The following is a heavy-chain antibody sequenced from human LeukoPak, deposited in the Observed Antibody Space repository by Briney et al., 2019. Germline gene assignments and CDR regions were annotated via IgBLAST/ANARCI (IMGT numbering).Heavy chain of an antibody. D-gene: IGHD1-7*01. CDR3: ARRIIETRQHYMDV. Sequence: PSETLSLTCTVSGGSISSSSYYWGWIRQPPGKGLEWIGSKYYSGSTYYNPSLKSRVTISVDTSKNQFSLKLSSATAADTAVYYCARRIIETRQHYMDVWGKGTTVTVSS. CDR2: KYYSGST. V-gene: IGHV4-39*01. CDR1: GGSISSSSYY. J-gene: IGHJ6*03.